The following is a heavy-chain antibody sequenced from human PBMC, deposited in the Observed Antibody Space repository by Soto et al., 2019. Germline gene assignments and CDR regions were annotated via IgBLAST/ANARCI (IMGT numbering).Heavy chain of an antibody. J-gene: IGHJ4*02. CDR1: GGSFNRHT. V-gene: IGHV1-69*01. D-gene: IGHD3-22*01. CDR2: IIPIFGTA. Sequence: QVQLVQSGAEVRKPGSSVRVSCKASGGSFNRHTISWVRQAPGQGLEWLGGIIPIFGTANHAKKVQGRVRIIADESTSTVYIELSSLRSDDTALYYCAIGWGYDSSDYYYAYWGQGTLVIVSS. CDR3: AIGWGYDSSDYYYAY.